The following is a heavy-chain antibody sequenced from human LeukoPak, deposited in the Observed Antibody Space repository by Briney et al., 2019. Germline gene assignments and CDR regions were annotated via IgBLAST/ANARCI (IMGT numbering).Heavy chain of an antibody. CDR1: GGSISSYY. V-gene: IGHV4-59*01. Sequence: SETLSLTCTVSGGSISSYYWSWIRQPPGKGLEWIGYIYYSGSTNYNPSLKSRVTISVDTSKYQFSLKLSSVTAADTAVYYCARSAGSSGWYFVPYFDYWGQGTLVTVSS. CDR3: ARSAGSSGWYFVPYFDY. CDR2: IYYSGST. J-gene: IGHJ4*02. D-gene: IGHD6-19*01.